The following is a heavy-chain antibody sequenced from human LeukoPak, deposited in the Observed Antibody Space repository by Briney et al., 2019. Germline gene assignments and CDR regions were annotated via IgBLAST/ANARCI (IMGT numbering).Heavy chain of an antibody. Sequence: GGSLRLFCAASGFTFNSYWMHWVRQAPGKGLVWLSRINSDGSRTSHAHFVEGRFTISRDNSKNTLYLQMNSLRAEDTARYYCARGRLTNDVFDIWGQGRMVTVSS. J-gene: IGHJ3*02. CDR2: INSDGSRT. CDR1: GFTFNSYW. D-gene: IGHD2-8*01. V-gene: IGHV3-74*01. CDR3: ARGRLTNDVFDI.